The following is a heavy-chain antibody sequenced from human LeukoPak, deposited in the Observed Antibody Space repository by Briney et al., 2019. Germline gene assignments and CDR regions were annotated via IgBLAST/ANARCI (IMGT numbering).Heavy chain of an antibody. CDR3: ARGPYGGNSGAFDV. V-gene: IGHV5-51*01. J-gene: IGHJ3*01. CDR2: IYPGDSDI. D-gene: IGHD4-23*01. CDR1: GYSFTTYW. Sequence: GESLKISCKGSGYSFTTYWIAWVRQMPGKGLEWMGIIYPGDSDIRYSPSFQGQVTISADKSISTAFLQWGSLQASDTAMYYCARGPYGGNSGAFDVWGQGTLVTVSS.